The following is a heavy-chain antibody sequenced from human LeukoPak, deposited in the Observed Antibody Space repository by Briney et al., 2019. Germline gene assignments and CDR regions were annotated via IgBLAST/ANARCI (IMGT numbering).Heavy chain of an antibody. D-gene: IGHD6-19*01. CDR3: AKDLRIAVAGQGFDY. CDR1: GFTFSSYG. CDR2: ISGSGGST. V-gene: IGHV3-23*01. Sequence: PGGSLRLSCAAFGFTFSSYGMSWVRQAPGKGLEWVSAISGSGGSTYYADSVKGRFTISRDSSKNTLYLQMNSLRAGDAAVYYCAKDLRIAVAGQGFDYWGQGTLVTVSS. J-gene: IGHJ4*02.